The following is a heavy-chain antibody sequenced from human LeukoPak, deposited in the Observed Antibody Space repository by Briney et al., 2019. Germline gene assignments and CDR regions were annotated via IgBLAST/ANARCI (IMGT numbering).Heavy chain of an antibody. Sequence: ASVKVSCKASGYSFTSYDINWVRQATGQGLERMGWMNPNSGNTGYAQKFQGRVTITRNTSISTAYMELSSLRSEDTAVYYCARPKGSSRNAFDIWGQGTMVTVSS. D-gene: IGHD6-13*01. CDR1: GYSFTSYD. J-gene: IGHJ3*02. CDR2: MNPNSGNT. V-gene: IGHV1-8*03. CDR3: ARPKGSSRNAFDI.